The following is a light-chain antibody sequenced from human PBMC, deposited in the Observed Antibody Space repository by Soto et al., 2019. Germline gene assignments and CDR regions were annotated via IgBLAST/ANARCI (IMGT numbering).Light chain of an antibody. CDR2: EVH. CDR1: SSDVGAYDY. Sequence: QSALTQPPSPSGSPGQSIAIPFIGTSSDVGAYDYVSWYQQHPDRAPKLMVYEVHNRPSGVSNRFSGSKSVNAATLTISGLQPEDEADYYCASHTSSNTRVFGTGTKVTV. V-gene: IGLV2-14*03. CDR3: ASHTSSNTRV. J-gene: IGLJ1*01.